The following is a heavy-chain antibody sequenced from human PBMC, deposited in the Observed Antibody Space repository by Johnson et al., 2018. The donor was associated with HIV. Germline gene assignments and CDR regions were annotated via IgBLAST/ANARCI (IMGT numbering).Heavy chain of an antibody. V-gene: IGHV3-20*04. CDR3: ARGVGGAGDDAFDI. CDR2: INWNGGSK. CDR1: GFTFDDYG. D-gene: IGHD6-19*01. Sequence: MQLVESGGVLVQPGRSLRLSCAASGFTFDDYGMSWVRQAPGKGLEWVSGINWNGGSKGYGDSVKGRFTISRDNAKNSLYMQMNSLRAEDTALYYCARGVGGAGDDAFDIWGQGTMVTVSS. J-gene: IGHJ3*02.